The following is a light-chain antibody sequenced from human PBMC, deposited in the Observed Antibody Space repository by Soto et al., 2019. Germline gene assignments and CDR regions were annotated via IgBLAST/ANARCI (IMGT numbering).Light chain of an antibody. CDR1: SSDVGGYNY. CDR2: DVS. CDR3: SSYTSSSTPL. Sequence: QSVLTQPASVSGSPGQSITISCTGTSSDVGGYNYVSWYQQHPGKAPNIMIYDVSNRPSGVSNRFSGAKSGNTASLTISGLQAEDEADYYCSSYTSSSTPLFGGGTKLTVL. J-gene: IGLJ2*01. V-gene: IGLV2-14*01.